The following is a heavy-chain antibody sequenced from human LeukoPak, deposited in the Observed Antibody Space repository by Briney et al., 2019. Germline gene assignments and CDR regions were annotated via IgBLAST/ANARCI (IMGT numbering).Heavy chain of an antibody. Sequence: PGGSLRLSCAASGFTFSSYGMHWVRQAPGKGLEWVAFIRYDGSNKYYADSVKGRFTISRDNSKNTLYLQMNSLRAEDTAVYYCAKDNSGWYFISPHAQSGFDYWGQGTLVTVSS. CDR2: IRYDGSNK. CDR1: GFTFSSYG. CDR3: AKDNSGWYFISPHAQSGFDY. V-gene: IGHV3-30*02. J-gene: IGHJ4*02. D-gene: IGHD6-19*01.